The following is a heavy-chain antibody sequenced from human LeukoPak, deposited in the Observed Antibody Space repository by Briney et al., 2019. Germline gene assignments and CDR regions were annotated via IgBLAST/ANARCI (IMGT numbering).Heavy chain of an antibody. V-gene: IGHV7-4-1*02. Sequence: GASVKVSCKASGYTFTSYAMNWVRQAPGQGLEWMGWINTNTGNPTYAQGFTGRFVFSLDTSVSTAYLQISRLKAEDTAVYYCAESRGSSHHLGVSGMDVWGQGTTVTVSS. J-gene: IGHJ6*02. CDR3: AESRGSSHHLGVSGMDV. CDR1: GYTFTSYA. D-gene: IGHD6-13*01. CDR2: INTNTGNP.